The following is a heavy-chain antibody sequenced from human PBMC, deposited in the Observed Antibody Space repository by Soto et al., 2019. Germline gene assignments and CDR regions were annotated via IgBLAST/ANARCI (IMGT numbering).Heavy chain of an antibody. D-gene: IGHD3-22*01. CDR3: ARDPRRDSPIDY. CDR1: GFTLSDYG. Sequence: QVQLVESGGGVVQPGRSLRLSCTASGFTLSDYGMHWVRQAPGKGLEWVAVIWHDGGAKYYAESVTGRITISRDNSKNTVHLQIDSLGAEDTALYYCARDPRRDSPIDYWGQGTLVTVSS. V-gene: IGHV3-33*01. J-gene: IGHJ4*02. CDR2: IWHDGGAK.